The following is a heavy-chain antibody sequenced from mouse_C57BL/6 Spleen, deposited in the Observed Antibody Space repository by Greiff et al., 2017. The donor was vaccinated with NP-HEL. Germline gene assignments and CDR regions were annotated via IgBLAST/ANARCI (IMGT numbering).Heavy chain of an antibody. CDR1: GFTFSDYY. CDR3: ARETGTSFDY. V-gene: IGHV5-16*01. D-gene: IGHD4-1*01. CDR2: INYDGSST. Sequence: DVKLVESAGGLVQPGSSMKLSCTASGFTFSDYYMAWVRQVPEKGLEWVANINYDGSSTYYLDSLKSRFIISRDNAKNILYLQMSSLKSEDTATYYCARETGTSFDYWGQGTTLTVSS. J-gene: IGHJ2*01.